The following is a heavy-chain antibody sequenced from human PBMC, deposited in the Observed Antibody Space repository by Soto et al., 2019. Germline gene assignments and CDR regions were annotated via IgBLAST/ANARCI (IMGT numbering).Heavy chain of an antibody. J-gene: IGHJ3*02. CDR1: GGTFSSYA. D-gene: IGHD3-22*01. CDR2: IIPIFGTA. V-gene: IGHV1-69*13. Sequence: SVKVSCKASGGTFSSYAISWVRQAPGQGLEWMGGIIPIFGTANYAQKFQGRVTITADESTSTAYMELSSLRSEDTAVYYCARGSVPYYYDSSGYYYNAFDIWGQGTMVTVSS. CDR3: ARGSVPYYYDSSGYYYNAFDI.